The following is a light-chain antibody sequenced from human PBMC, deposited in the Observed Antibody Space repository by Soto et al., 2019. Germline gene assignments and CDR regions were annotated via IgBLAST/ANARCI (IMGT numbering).Light chain of an antibody. J-gene: IGLJ1*01. CDR2: EVT. Sequence: QSVLTQPPSASGSPGQSVTISCTGTSSDVASYDSVSWYQHHPGQAPKLMIYEVTKRPSGVPDRFSGSKSGNTASLTVSGLQAEDEADYYCSSYAGSNNPYVFGTGTKVTVL. V-gene: IGLV2-8*01. CDR3: SSYAGSNNPYV. CDR1: SSDVASYDS.